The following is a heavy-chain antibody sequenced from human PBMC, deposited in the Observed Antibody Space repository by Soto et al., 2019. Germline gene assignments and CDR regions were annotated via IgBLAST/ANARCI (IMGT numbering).Heavy chain of an antibody. V-gene: IGHV1-69*02. CDR3: ARGPLVVLNYFES. Sequence: QVQLVQSGTEVKKPGSSVKVSCKASGGTFRNYPINWVRQAPGQGLEWMGSIFPLTDIPDYAQNFQARLTISADKSTSTAYMELSILTSDDTAMYFCARGPLVVLNYFESWGQGRLVTVSS. CDR1: GGTFRNYP. J-gene: IGHJ4*02. CDR2: IFPLTDIP.